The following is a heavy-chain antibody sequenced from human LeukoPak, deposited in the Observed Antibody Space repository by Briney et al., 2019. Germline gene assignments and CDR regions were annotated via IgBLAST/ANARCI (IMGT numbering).Heavy chain of an antibody. D-gene: IGHD2-21*02. CDR1: GGTFSSYA. CDR2: IIPIFGTA. J-gene: IGHJ4*02. CDR3: ARRQAYCGGDCYSTLFDY. V-gene: IGHV1-69*13. Sequence: ASVKVSCKASGGTFSSYAISWVRQAPGQGLEWMGGIIPIFGTANYAQKSQGRVTITADESTSTAYMELSSLRSEDTAVYYCARRQAYCGGDCYSTLFDYWGQGTLVTVSS.